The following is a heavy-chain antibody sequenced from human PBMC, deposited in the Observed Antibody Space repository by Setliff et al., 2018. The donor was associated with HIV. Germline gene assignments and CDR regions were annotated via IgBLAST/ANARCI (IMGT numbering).Heavy chain of an antibody. V-gene: IGHV5-51*01. J-gene: IGHJ4*02. CDR1: GYDVTRYW. CDR2: IYPGDSDA. D-gene: IGHD3-22*01. CDR3: ARQRYYDSSPFDY. Sequence: PGESLKISCRASGYDVTRYWIGWVRQMPGQALEWIGVIYPGDSDARYSPSFQDQVTMSADKSISTAYLQWSSLKASDTAMYYCARQRYYDSSPFDYWGQGTLVTVSS.